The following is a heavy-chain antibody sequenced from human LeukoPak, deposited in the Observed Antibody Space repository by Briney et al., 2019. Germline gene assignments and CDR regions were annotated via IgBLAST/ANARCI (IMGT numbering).Heavy chain of an antibody. CDR1: GFTFSSYW. V-gene: IGHV3-7*01. CDR2: MKYDGSGK. D-gene: IGHD6-13*01. J-gene: IGHJ4*02. Sequence: GGSLRLXCAASGFTFSSYWMSWVRQAPGKGLEWVANMKYDGSGKYYVDSVKGRFTISRDNAKNSLYLQMNSLRAEDTAVYYCARDIEAAGLFLDYWGQGTLVTVSS. CDR3: ARDIEAAGLFLDY.